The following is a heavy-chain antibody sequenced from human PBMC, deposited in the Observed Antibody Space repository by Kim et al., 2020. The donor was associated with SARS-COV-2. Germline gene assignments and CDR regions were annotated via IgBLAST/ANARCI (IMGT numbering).Heavy chain of an antibody. J-gene: IGHJ5*02. CDR3: AGLKGTQIEQLVSGWYHNWFDP. D-gene: IGHD6-19*01. V-gene: IGHV3-23*01. CDR1: GFTFSSYA. CDR2: ISGSGGST. Sequence: GGSLRLSCAASGFTFSSYAMSWVRQAPGKGLEWVSAISGSGGSTYYADSVKGRFTISRDNSKNTLYLQMNSLRAEDTAVYYCAGLKGTQIEQLVSGWYHNWFDPWGQGTLVTVSS.